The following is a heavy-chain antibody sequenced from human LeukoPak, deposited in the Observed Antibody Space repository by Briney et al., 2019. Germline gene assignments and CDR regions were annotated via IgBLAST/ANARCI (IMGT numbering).Heavy chain of an antibody. CDR3: ARGGGYSGYEIDY. CDR1: GYSISSGYY. V-gene: IGHV4-38-2*02. CDR2: IYHSGST. J-gene: IGHJ4*02. Sequence: SETLSLTCTVSGYSISSGYYWGWIRQPPGKGLEWIGSIYHSGSTYYNPSLKSRVTISVDTSKNQFSLKLSSVTAADTAVYYCARGGGYSGYEIDYWGQGTLVTVPS. D-gene: IGHD5-12*01.